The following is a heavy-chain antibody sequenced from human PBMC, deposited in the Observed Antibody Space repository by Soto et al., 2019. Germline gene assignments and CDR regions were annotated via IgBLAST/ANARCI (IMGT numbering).Heavy chain of an antibody. J-gene: IGHJ4*02. CDR3: AKQGSWDTNAYSDY. V-gene: IGHV3-23*01. D-gene: IGHD2-8*01. CDR2: LSGSGETT. Sequence: EVQLLESGGGLVQPGGSLRLSCAASGFTFSSYAMTWVHQAPGKGLEWVSGLSGSGETTYYADSVKGRFTISRDNSKNTLYLQMNSLRVEDTAVYFCAKQGSWDTNAYSDYWGQGTLVTVSS. CDR1: GFTFSSYA.